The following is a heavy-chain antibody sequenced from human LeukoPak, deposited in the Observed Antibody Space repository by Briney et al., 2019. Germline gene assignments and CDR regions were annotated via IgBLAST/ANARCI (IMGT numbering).Heavy chain of an antibody. Sequence: PGGSLRLSCAASGFTFSSYAMSWVRQAPGKGLEWVSAISGSGGSTYYADSVKGRFTISRDNSKNTLYLQMNSLRAEDTAVYYCVKTTYYYDSSGYYVFDYWGQGTLVTVSS. J-gene: IGHJ4*02. CDR1: GFTFSSYA. V-gene: IGHV3-23*01. CDR2: ISGSGGST. CDR3: VKTTYYYDSSGYYVFDY. D-gene: IGHD3-22*01.